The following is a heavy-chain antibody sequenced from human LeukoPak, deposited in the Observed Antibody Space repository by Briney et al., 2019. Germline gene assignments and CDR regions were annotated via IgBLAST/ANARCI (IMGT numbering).Heavy chain of an antibody. CDR1: GDSISSSPYF. CDR2: IYQSGTT. D-gene: IGHD2-2*01. Sequence: SETLSLTCTVSGDSISSSPYFWGWIRQSPGKGLEWIGNIYQSGTTYYNPSLKRPVTMSVDTTKSQFSLKLSSVTAADSAVYYCARLGAYEGYCGSTSCHAAFDVWGQGTMVTVSS. CDR3: ARLGAYEGYCGSTSCHAAFDV. J-gene: IGHJ3*01. V-gene: IGHV4-39*01.